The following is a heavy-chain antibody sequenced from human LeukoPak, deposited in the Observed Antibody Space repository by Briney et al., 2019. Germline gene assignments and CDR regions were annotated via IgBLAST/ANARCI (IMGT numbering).Heavy chain of an antibody. J-gene: IGHJ4*02. D-gene: IGHD5-12*01. Sequence: ASVKVSCKASGYSFVSYGMSWVRQAPGQGLEWMGWISAYNGKTNYPQKFQGRVTMTTDTSTNTGYKELRSLRFDDTAVYYCARVRDTGYDENDFWGQGTLVTVSS. CDR2: ISAYNGKT. CDR1: GYSFVSYG. V-gene: IGHV1-18*01. CDR3: ARVRDTGYDENDF.